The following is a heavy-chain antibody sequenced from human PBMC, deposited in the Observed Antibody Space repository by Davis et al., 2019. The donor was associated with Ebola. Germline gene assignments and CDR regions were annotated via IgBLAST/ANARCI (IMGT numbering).Heavy chain of an antibody. CDR3: ASVPYYYGSGSP. V-gene: IGHV3-7*01. CDR1: GFTFSSCW. CDR2: IKQDGSEK. J-gene: IGHJ5*02. D-gene: IGHD3-10*01. Sequence: GESLKISCAASGFTFSSCWMSWVRQAPGKGLEWVANIKQDGSEKYYVDSVKGRFTISRDNAKNSLYLQMNSLRAEDTAVYYCASVPYYYGSGSPWGQGTLVTVSS.